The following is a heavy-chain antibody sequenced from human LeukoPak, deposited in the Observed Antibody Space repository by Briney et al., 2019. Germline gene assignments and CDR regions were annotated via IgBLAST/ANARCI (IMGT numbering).Heavy chain of an antibody. J-gene: IGHJ4*02. CDR1: GGSISITNYY. CDR2: INDSGIT. Sequence: SETLSLTCTVSGGSISITNYYWGWIRQPPGKGLEWIGEINDSGITNYNPSLKSRLTMSVDTSKNQISLRLSSVTAADTAVYYCARKAEGPTSNFFDYWGQGTLVTVSS. CDR3: ARKAEGPTSNFFDY. V-gene: IGHV4-39*07.